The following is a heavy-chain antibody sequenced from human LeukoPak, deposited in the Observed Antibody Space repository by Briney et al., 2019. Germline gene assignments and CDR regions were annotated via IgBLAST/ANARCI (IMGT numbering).Heavy chain of an antibody. V-gene: IGHV4-59*08. CDR1: GGSISSYF. D-gene: IGHD3-3*01. J-gene: IGHJ5*02. CDR3: ARLKGTYWSGYQTTNWFDP. Sequence: PSETLSFTCSVSGGSISSYFWSWIRQPPGKVLESIGYIHYSGSTNYNPSLKSRVTISVDTSKNQFSLNLSSVTAADTAVYYCARLKGTYWSGYQTTNWFDPWGQGILVTVSS. CDR2: IHYSGST.